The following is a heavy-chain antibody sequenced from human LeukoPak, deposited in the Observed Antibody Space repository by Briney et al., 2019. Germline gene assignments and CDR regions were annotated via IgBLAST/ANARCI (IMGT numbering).Heavy chain of an antibody. Sequence: GGSLRLSCAASGFTFSDYYMSWIRQAPGKGLVWVSYISSSGSTVYYADSVKGRFTIFRDNAKNSLYLQMNSLRAEDTAVYYCARDDFWSGYLRYWGQGTLVTVSS. CDR1: GFTFSDYY. D-gene: IGHD3-3*01. CDR3: ARDDFWSGYLRY. J-gene: IGHJ4*02. CDR2: ISSSGSTV. V-gene: IGHV3-11*01.